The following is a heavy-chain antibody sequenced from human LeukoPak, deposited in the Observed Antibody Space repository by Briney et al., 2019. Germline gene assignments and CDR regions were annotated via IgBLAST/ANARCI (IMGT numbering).Heavy chain of an antibody. V-gene: IGHV1-46*01. J-gene: IGHJ4*02. CDR2: INPSGGST. CDR1: GYTFTSYG. CDR3: ARGAFMVRGVIFVFHDIEIIDY. Sequence: ASVKVSCKASGYTFTSYGISWVRQAPGQGLEWMGIINPSGGSTSYAQKFQGRVTMTRDMSTSTVYMELSSLRSEDTAVYYCARGAFMVRGVIFVFHDIEIIDYWGQGTLVTVSS. D-gene: IGHD3-10*01.